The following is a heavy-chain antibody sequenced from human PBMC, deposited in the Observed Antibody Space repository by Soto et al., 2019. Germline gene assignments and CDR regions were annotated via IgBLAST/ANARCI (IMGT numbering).Heavy chain of an antibody. J-gene: IGHJ4*02. V-gene: IGHV3-48*02. D-gene: IGHD2-21*02. CDR1: GFRFSDHS. CDR2: ISSNSDIT. Sequence: LVESGGGLVYPGGSLRLSCEGSGFRFSDHSMNWVRQAPGKGLQWISYISSNSDITYYADSVKGRFIVSRDNANNALFLQMNSLRDDDTATYYCARLPKGSLVTAWGQGARVTVSS. CDR3: ARLPKGSLVTA.